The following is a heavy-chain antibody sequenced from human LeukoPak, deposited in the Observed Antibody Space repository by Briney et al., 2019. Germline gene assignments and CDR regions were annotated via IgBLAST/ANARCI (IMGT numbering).Heavy chain of an antibody. D-gene: IGHD6-13*01. V-gene: IGHV3-11*01. CDR2: ISSGAGTTN. Sequence: GGSLRLSCAASGFSISDHYMNWVRQAPGKGLEWISYISSGAGTTNKYADSVKGRFTISRDNAQNSLFLQINSLRAEDTAVYFCASSVAAAVPFDYWGQGTLVTVSS. CDR3: ASSVAAAVPFDY. J-gene: IGHJ4*02. CDR1: GFSISDHY.